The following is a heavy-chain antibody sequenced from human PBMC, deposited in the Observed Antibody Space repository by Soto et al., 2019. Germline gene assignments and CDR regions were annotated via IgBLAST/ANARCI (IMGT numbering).Heavy chain of an antibody. CDR1: GWSFSGYY. CDR3: WGGSTRTRKTTTLLP. Sequence: PSETLSLTWAVYGWSFSGYYWSWIRQPPGKGLEWIGEINHSGSTNYNPPLKSRVTISVDTSKNQFSLKLSSVTAADTAVYYCWGGSTRTRKTTTLLPRGPGTLGTRFS. D-gene: IGHD1-1*01. J-gene: IGHJ5*02. CDR2: INHSGST. V-gene: IGHV4-34*01.